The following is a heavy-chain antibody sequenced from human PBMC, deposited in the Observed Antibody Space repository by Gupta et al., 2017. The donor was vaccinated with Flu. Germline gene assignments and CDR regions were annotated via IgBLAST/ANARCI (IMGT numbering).Heavy chain of an antibody. D-gene: IGHD2/OR15-2a*01. CDR2: VGYSGNT. J-gene: IGHJ4*02. CDR3: ARRITYGKTFDY. Sequence: QLQLQESGPGLVKPSETLSLICTVSGGSISDTSYYWGWIRQPPGKGLEWIGNVGYSGNTFYNPSLKSRVTISVDTSKKQFSLKLSSVTAADTAVYYCARRITYGKTFDYWGQGSLVTVSS. CDR1: GGSISDTSYY. V-gene: IGHV4-39*01.